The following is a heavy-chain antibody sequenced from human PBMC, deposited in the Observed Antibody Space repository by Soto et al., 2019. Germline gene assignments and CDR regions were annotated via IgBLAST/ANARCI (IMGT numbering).Heavy chain of an antibody. CDR3: AREAPIAAAGDSSDAFDI. CDR1: GFTFSSYS. CDR2: INQDGSKK. D-gene: IGHD6-13*01. V-gene: IGHV3-7*04. Sequence: GGSLRLSCAASGFTFSSYSMNWVRQAPGKGLEWVANINQDGSKKYYADSVKGRFTISRDNAKNSLYLQMNSLRAEDTAVYYCAREAPIAAAGDSSDAFDIWGQGTMVTVS. J-gene: IGHJ3*02.